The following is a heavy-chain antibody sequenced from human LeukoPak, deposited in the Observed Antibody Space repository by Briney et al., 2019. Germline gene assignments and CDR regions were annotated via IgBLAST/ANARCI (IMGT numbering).Heavy chain of an antibody. CDR2: ISGGGDDT. V-gene: IGHV3-23*01. J-gene: IGHJ6*02. D-gene: IGHD3-22*01. Sequence: GGSLRLSCAASGFTFSSYTMSWVRQAPGKGLEWVSAISGGGDDTSYADSARGRFTVSRDNSKNTLYLQMNSLRAEDTAVYYCAKDSRESSGHFPYYYYYHYGLDVWGQGTTVTVSS. CDR1: GFTFSSYT. CDR3: AKDSRESSGHFPYYYYYHYGLDV.